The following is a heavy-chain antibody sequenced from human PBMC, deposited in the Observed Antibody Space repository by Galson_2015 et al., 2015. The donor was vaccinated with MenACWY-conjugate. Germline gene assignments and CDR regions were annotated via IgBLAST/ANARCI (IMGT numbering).Heavy chain of an antibody. CDR2: INRDGRST. CDR1: GSTLTSDW. Sequence: SLRLSCADSGSTLTSDWMHWVRQAPGKGLEWVSRINRDGRSTSYADFVKGRFTVSRDSAKKTLYLEMTSLRVEDTAVYYCGRPHSTSHYCVDYW. V-gene: IGHV3-74*01. CDR3: GRPHSTSHYCVDY. D-gene: IGHD2-2*01. J-gene: IGHJ4*01.